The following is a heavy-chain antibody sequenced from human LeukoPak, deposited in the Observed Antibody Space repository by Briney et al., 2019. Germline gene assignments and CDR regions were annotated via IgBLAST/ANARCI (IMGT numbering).Heavy chain of an antibody. J-gene: IGHJ3*02. CDR2: IYYSGST. V-gene: IGHV4-39*07. CDR1: GGSISSSSYF. CDR3: AREGCSSTSCYNRVGAFDI. D-gene: IGHD2-2*02. Sequence: SETLSLTCTVSGGSISSSSYFWGWIRQPPGKGLEWIGSIYYSGSTNYNPTLKSRVTISVDTSKNQFSLKLSSVTAADTAVYYCAREGCSSTSCYNRVGAFDIWGQGTMVTVSS.